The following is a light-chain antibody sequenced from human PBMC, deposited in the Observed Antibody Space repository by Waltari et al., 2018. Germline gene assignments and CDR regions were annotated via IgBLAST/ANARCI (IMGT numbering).Light chain of an antibody. CDR3: QQYFSTPMT. CDR2: WAS. CDR1: QSILYSSNNKNY. J-gene: IGKJ1*01. Sequence: DIVMTQSPDSLAVSLGERATSHCKSSQSILYSSNNKNYLAWYQQKPGQPPNLLIYWASTRESGVPDRFSGSGSGTDFTLTISSLQAEDVAVYYCQQYFSTPMTFGQGTKVEIK. V-gene: IGKV4-1*01.